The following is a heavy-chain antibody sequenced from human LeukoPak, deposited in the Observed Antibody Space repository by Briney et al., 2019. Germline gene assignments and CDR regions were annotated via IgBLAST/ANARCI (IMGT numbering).Heavy chain of an antibody. CDR3: ARFQRPYSGSYYYYYGMDV. Sequence: ASVKVSCKASGYTFTSYGISWVRQAPGQGLEWMGWISAYNGNTNYAQKLQGRVTMTTDTSTSTAYMELRSLRSGDTAVYYCARFQRPYSGSYYYYYGMDVWGQGTTVTVSS. V-gene: IGHV1-18*01. J-gene: IGHJ6*02. CDR1: GYTFTSYG. CDR2: ISAYNGNT. D-gene: IGHD1-26*01.